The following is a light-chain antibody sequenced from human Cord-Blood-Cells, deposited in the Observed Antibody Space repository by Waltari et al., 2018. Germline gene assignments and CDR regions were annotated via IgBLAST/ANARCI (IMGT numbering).Light chain of an antibody. Sequence: DIVLTHSPAPLSLSPGERATLSCRASQSVSSYLAWYQQKPGQAPRLLIDDAANRATGIPARFSGSGSATDVTLTISSREPEDFAVYYCQQRSNWPWTFSQGTKVEIK. CDR3: QQRSNWPWT. CDR2: DAA. V-gene: IGKV3-11*01. CDR1: QSVSSY. J-gene: IGKJ1*01.